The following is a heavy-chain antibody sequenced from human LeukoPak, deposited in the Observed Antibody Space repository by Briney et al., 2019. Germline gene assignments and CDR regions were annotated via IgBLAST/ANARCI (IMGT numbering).Heavy chain of an antibody. CDR1: GYSFTSYW. CDR3: ARRRYYGSGSYYYYGMDV. J-gene: IGHJ6*02. V-gene: IGHV5-51*01. Sequence: GESLKIYCKGSGYSFTSYWIGWVRQMPGKGLEWMGIIYPGDSDTRYSPSFQGQVTISADKSISTAYLQWSSLKASDTAMYYCARRRYYGSGSYYYYGMDVWGQGTTVTVSS. D-gene: IGHD3-10*01. CDR2: IYPGDSDT.